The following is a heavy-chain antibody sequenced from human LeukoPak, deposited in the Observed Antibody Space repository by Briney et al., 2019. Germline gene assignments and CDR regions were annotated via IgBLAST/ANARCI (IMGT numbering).Heavy chain of an antibody. Sequence: SQTLSLTCTVSGGSISSGSYYWSWIRQPPGKGLEWIGRIYTSGSTNYNPSLKSRVTISVDTSKNQFSLKLSSVTAADTAVYYCARAPLYYYDSSGYFPPLFDYWGQGTLVTVSS. CDR1: GGSISSGSYY. J-gene: IGHJ4*02. V-gene: IGHV4-61*02. CDR3: ARAPLYYYDSSGYFPPLFDY. CDR2: IYTSGST. D-gene: IGHD3-22*01.